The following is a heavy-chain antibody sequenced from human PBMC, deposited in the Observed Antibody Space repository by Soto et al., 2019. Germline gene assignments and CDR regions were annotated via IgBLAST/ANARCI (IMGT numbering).Heavy chain of an antibody. Sequence: QVQLVQSGAEVRKPGSSVKVSCKASGGTFSRHAISWVRQAPGQGLEWMGGIIPIVGTANHAQKFQGRVTIIADESTSTVYMELSSLRSEDMAMYYCARGWGYDSNDYYYAYWGQGTLVIVSS. D-gene: IGHD3-22*01. CDR3: ARGWGYDSNDYYYAY. V-gene: IGHV1-69*01. CDR1: GGTFSRHA. J-gene: IGHJ4*02. CDR2: IIPIVGTA.